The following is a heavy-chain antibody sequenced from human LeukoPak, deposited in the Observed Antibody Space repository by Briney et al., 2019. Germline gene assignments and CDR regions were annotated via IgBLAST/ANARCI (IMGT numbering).Heavy chain of an antibody. CDR1: EFSFSSYA. CDR3: ARYYYDSSGYYYFDY. J-gene: IGHJ4*02. V-gene: IGHV3-23*01. D-gene: IGHD3-22*01. Sequence: GGSLRLSCTASEFSFSSYAMTWVRQAPGKGLEWVSAISGSGGRTYYADSVKGRSTISRDNSKNTLYLQVNSLRAEDTAVYSCARYYYDSSGYYYFDYWGQGTLVTVSS. CDR2: ISGSGGRT.